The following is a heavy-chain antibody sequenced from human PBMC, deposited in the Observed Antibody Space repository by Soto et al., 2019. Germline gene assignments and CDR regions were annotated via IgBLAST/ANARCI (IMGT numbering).Heavy chain of an antibody. Sequence: EVQLVESGGGLVQPGGSLKLSCAASGFTFSDSTMHWVSQASGKGLEWVGRIRNKANSYATAYAASVKGRFTVSRDDSEYTAYLQMNGLKTEDTAVYYCTSSFVVVTAIAASWGQGTLVTVSS. D-gene: IGHD2-21*02. V-gene: IGHV3-73*02. CDR1: GFTFSDST. CDR3: TSSFVVVTAIAAS. J-gene: IGHJ5*02. CDR2: IRNKANSYAT.